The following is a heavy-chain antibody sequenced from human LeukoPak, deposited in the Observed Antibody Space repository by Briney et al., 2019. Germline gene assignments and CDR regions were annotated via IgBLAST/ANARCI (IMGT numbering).Heavy chain of an antibody. D-gene: IGHD3-22*01. CDR1: GFTFSSYS. CDR2: ISSSSSYI. V-gene: IGHV3-21*01. J-gene: IGHJ4*02. CDR3: ARGENNYDYYYFDY. Sequence: PGGSLRLSCAASGFTFSSYSMNWVRQAPGKGLEWVSSISSSSSYIYYADSVKGRFTISRDNAKNSLYLQMNSLRAEDTAVYYCARGENNYDYYYFDYWGQGTLVTVSS.